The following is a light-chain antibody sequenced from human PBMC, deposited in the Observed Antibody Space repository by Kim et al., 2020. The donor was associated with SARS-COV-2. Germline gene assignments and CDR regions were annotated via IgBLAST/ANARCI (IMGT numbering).Light chain of an antibody. CDR2: DVS. CDR1: SGDVGGYND. CDR3: SSYTSSSTLVV. V-gene: IGLV2-14*03. Sequence: QSFTISCTGTSGDVGGYNDVSWYQQHPGKAPKLVIYDVSNWPSGVSNRFSGSKSGNTASLTISGLQAEDEADYYCSSYTSSSTLVVFGGGTQLTVL. J-gene: IGLJ2*01.